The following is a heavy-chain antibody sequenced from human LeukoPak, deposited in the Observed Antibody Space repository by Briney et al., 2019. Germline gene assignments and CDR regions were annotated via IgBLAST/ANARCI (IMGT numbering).Heavy chain of an antibody. V-gene: IGHV4-39*07. D-gene: IGHD3-10*01. J-gene: IGHJ4*02. Sequence: SETLSLTCSVSGGSINSSDAYWGWIRQPPGKGLEWIGLIYYSGSAYSTPSLQSRVTISIDTSKSQFSLKVTSVTAADTAVYYCARGRQGSGTFYFDYWGQGTLVTVSS. CDR1: GGSINSSDAY. CDR3: ARGRQGSGTFYFDY. CDR2: IYYSGSA.